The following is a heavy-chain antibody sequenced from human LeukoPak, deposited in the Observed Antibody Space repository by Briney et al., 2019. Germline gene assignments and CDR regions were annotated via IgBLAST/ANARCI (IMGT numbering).Heavy chain of an antibody. D-gene: IGHD3-22*01. J-gene: IGHJ4*02. Sequence: GGSLRLSCAASGFTFSSYWMSWVRQAPGKGLEWVANIKQDGSEKYYADSVKGRFTISRDNSKNSLYLQMNSLRTEDTALYYCAKDHDGSAFALDYWGQGTLVTVSS. CDR1: GFTFSSYW. CDR2: IKQDGSEK. V-gene: IGHV3-7*03. CDR3: AKDHDGSAFALDY.